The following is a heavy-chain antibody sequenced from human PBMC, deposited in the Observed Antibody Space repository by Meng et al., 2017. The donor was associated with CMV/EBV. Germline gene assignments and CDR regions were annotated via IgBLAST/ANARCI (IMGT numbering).Heavy chain of an antibody. CDR1: GFSFDNYA. V-gene: IGHV3-21*01. J-gene: IGHJ5*02. CDR2: ISSSSSYI. CDR3: ARECGQDWFDP. Sequence: GGSLRLSCVGSGFSFDNYAMSWVRQAPGKGLEWVSSISSSSSYIYYADSVKGRFTISRDNAKNSLFLQMNSLRAEDTAVYYCARECGQDWFDPWGQGTLVTVSS.